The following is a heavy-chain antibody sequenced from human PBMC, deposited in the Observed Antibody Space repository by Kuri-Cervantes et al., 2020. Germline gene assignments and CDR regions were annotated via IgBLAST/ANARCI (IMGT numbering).Heavy chain of an antibody. CDR3: ARDPFGEGTY. CDR1: GFALSDHW. D-gene: IGHD3-10*01. Sequence: GESLKISCVGSGFALSDHWMHWVRQAPGKGLVWVSRIKSDGSSTSYADSVKGRFTISRDNAKNTLYLQMNSLRAEDTAVYYCARDPFGEGTYWGQGMLVTVSS. CDR2: IKSDGSST. V-gene: IGHV3-74*01. J-gene: IGHJ4*02.